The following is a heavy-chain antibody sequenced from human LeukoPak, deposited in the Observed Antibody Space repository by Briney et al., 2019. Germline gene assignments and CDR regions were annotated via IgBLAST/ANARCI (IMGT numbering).Heavy chain of an antibody. J-gene: IGHJ4*02. Sequence: NPSETLSLTCTVSGGSVSSDYWSWIRQPPGKGLEWIGYIYHTGNSDYNPSLKSRATIPLDTSKNQFSLKLTSVTAADTAVYFCARHPFSSPLDYWGQGTLVTVSS. CDR2: IYHTGNS. CDR3: ARHPFSSPLDY. CDR1: GGSVSSDY. D-gene: IGHD2/OR15-2a*01. V-gene: IGHV4-59*08.